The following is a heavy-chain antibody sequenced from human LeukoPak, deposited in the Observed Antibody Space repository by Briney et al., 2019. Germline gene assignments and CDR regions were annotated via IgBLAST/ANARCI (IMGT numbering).Heavy chain of an antibody. V-gene: IGHV3-23*01. D-gene: IGHD4-23*01. CDR1: GFTFSSNG. CDR2: ISGRDSNT. Sequence: GGALRLSCAASGFTFSSNGMSWVRQAPGKGLEWVSTISGRDSNTYYADSVEGRVTISRDNSKNTLYLQMNSLRDEDTALYYCAKRSDYGGNGNYFDYWGQGSPVTVSS. CDR3: AKRSDYGGNGNYFDY. J-gene: IGHJ4*02.